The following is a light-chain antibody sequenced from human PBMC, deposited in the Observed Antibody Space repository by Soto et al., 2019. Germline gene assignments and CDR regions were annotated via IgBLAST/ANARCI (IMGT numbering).Light chain of an antibody. V-gene: IGLV2-8*01. Sequence: QSVLTQPPSASGTPGQSVTIPCTGTSSDVGDYNYVSWYQQHPGKAPKLMIYEVSRRPSGVPDRFSGSKSGNTASLTVSGLQAADEADYYCSSNAGRNNLVFCGGTKLTV. CDR2: EVS. CDR3: SSNAGRNNLV. J-gene: IGLJ2*01. CDR1: SSDVGDYNY.